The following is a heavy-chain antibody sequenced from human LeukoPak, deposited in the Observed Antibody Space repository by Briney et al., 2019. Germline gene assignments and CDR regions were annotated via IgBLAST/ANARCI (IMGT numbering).Heavy chain of an antibody. V-gene: IGHV4-34*01. D-gene: IGHD5-18*01. CDR3: ACHTAMAIGIDY. Sequence: SETLSLTCAAYGGSLSGYYWSWIRQPPGKGLEWIGEINHSGSTNYNPSLKSRVTISVDTSKNQFSLKLSSVTAADTAVYYCACHTAMAIGIDYWGQGTLVTVSS. CDR2: INHSGST. CDR1: GGSLSGYY. J-gene: IGHJ4*02.